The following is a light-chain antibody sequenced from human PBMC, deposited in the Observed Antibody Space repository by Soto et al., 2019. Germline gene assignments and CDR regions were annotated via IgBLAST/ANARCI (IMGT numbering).Light chain of an antibody. J-gene: IGKJ4*01. CDR2: KKS. V-gene: IGKV1-5*03. CDR3: QQYLSFPLS. CDR1: QSISPW. Sequence: DIQMTQSPSTLSASVGDRVTITCRASQSISPWLAWYQQKPGKAPKVLIYKKSSLQGGVPSRFSGSGSGTEFTLTISSLQPEDCATYYCQQYLSFPLSFGGGTKVEIK.